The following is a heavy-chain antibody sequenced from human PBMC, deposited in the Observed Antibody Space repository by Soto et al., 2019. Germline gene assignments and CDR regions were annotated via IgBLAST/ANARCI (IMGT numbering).Heavy chain of an antibody. J-gene: IGHJ4*02. V-gene: IGHV3-48*02. CDR3: ARDLSILGVLGY. CDR1: GFTFSSYS. Sequence: GGSLRLSCAASGFTFSSYSVNWVRQAPGKGLEWLSYINSDSSVTNYADSVKGRFTISRDNAKDSLYLEMNNLRDEDTAMHYCARDLSILGVLGYWGQGTLVTVSS. D-gene: IGHD1-26*01. CDR2: INSDSSVT.